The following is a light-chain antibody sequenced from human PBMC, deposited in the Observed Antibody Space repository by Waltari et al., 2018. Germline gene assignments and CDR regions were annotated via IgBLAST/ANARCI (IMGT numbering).Light chain of an antibody. CDR1: RSNFGSKT. CDR2: NDN. CDR3: ASWDNSLNGWV. J-gene: IGLJ3*02. V-gene: IGLV1-44*01. Sequence: QSVLTQPPSVSGTPGQRVTISCSGSRSNFGSKTANWYQQLPGTAPKPLIYNDNRRPAGVPDRVSGSKSGTAASLAISGLQSEDEADYYCASWDNSLNGWVFGGGTELTVL.